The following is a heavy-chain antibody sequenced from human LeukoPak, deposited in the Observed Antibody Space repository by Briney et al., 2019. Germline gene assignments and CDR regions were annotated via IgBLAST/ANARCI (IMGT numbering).Heavy chain of an antibody. CDR2: ISSGSSTI. CDR1: GFTFSGYT. J-gene: IGHJ4*02. Sequence: PGGSLRLSCAASGFTFSGYTMNWVRQAPGKGLEWVSYISSGSSTIYYADSVKGRFTVSRDNDKDSLYLQMNSLRADDTAVYYCAKSSSGYDLLNFDSWGQGTLVTVPS. V-gene: IGHV3-48*01. CDR3: AKSSSGYDLLNFDS. D-gene: IGHD5-12*01.